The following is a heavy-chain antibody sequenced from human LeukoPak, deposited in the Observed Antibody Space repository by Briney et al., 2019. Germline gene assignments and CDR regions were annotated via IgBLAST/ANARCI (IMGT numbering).Heavy chain of an antibody. Sequence: PGGSLRLSCAASGFTFTSFAMSWVRQAPGKGLEWVSYISHSGGTVYYADSVKGRFTISRDNAKNSLYLQMSSLRADDTAVYYCARSRGYSYGIDYWGQGTLVTVSS. CDR1: GFTFTSFA. CDR3: ARSRGYSYGIDY. V-gene: IGHV3-48*04. D-gene: IGHD5-18*01. CDR2: ISHSGGTV. J-gene: IGHJ4*02.